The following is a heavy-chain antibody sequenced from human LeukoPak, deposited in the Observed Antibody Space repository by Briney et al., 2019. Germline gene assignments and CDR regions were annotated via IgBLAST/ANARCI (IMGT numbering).Heavy chain of an antibody. J-gene: IGHJ3*02. V-gene: IGHV1-69*05. Sequence: SVKVSCKASGGTFSSYAISWVRQAPGQGLEWMGGIIPIFGTANYAQKFQGRVTITTDESTSTAYMELSSLRSEDTAVYYCASGDTAMVFSYAFDIWGQGTMVTVTS. CDR1: GGTFSSYA. CDR2: IIPIFGTA. CDR3: ASGDTAMVFSYAFDI. D-gene: IGHD5-18*01.